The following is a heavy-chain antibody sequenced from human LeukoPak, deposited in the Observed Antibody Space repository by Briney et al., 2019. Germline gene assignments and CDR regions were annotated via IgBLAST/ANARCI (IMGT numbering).Heavy chain of an antibody. D-gene: IGHD6-13*01. J-gene: IGHJ4*01. Sequence: PGGSLRLSCAVSGFTFSDYWMNWVRQAPGKGREWVASISQNGGEKTYVDSVKGRFTISRDNPKNSLYLQMSSLRAEDTAVYYCARDGTAAGLYFDLWGQGTLVTVSS. CDR3: ARDGTAAGLYFDL. CDR2: ISQNGGEK. CDR1: GFTFSDYW. V-gene: IGHV3-7*01.